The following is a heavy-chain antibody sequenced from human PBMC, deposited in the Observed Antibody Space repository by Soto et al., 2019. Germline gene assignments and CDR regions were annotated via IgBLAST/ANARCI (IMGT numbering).Heavy chain of an antibody. CDR1: GFTFDDYA. CDR2: ISWNSGSI. J-gene: IGHJ4*02. CDR3: ARDFIVGAPDYFDY. Sequence: GGSLRLSCAASGFTFDDYAMHWVRQAPGKGLEWVSGISWNSGSIGYADSVKGRFTISRDDSKNTLYLQMNSLRVDDTAVFFCARDFIVGAPDYFDYWGQGTLVSVSS. D-gene: IGHD1-26*01. V-gene: IGHV3-9*01.